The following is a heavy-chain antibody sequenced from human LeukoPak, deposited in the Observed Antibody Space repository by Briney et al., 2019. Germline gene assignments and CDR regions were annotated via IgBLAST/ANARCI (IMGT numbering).Heavy chain of an antibody. CDR3: AGKPGYCSGGSCYDY. D-gene: IGHD2-15*01. J-gene: IGHJ4*02. CDR1: GGSISSYY. V-gene: IGHV4-59*01. Sequence: SETLSLTCTVSGGSISSYYWSWIRRPPGKGLEWIGYIYYSGSTNYNPSLKSRVTISVDTSKNQFSLKLSSVTAADTAVYYCAGKPGYCSGGSCYDYWGQGTLVTVSS. CDR2: IYYSGST.